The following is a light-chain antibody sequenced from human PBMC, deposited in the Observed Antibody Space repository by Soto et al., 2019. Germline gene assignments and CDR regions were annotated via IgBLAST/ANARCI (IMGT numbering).Light chain of an antibody. CDR2: AAS. CDR3: QYFGSLPYT. J-gene: IGKJ2*01. V-gene: IGKV3-20*01. CDR1: QSVTSSH. Sequence: ELVLTQSPGTLSLSPGERATLSCRASQSVTSSHLAWYQQKPGQAPRLLIYAASTRATGDPDRFSGSGSGTDFTLTISRLEPEDFAVFYCQYFGSLPYTFGQGTKLEIK.